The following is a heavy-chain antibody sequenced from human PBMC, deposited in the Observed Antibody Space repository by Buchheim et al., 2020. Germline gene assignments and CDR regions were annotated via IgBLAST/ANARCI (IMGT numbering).Heavy chain of an antibody. CDR2: IDPGDSYT. Sequence: EVQLVQAGAEVKKPGEFRRISCKGSGDSFANSWITWVREMPGKGLEWMGRIDPGDSYTDYSPSLQGHVTLPADKSISPSYLQWSSLNASDTAMYYCAREDSSGWYSLDNWGQGTL. CDR3: AREDSSGWYSLDN. V-gene: IGHV5-10-1*01. CDR1: GDSFANSW. D-gene: IGHD6-19*01. J-gene: IGHJ4*02.